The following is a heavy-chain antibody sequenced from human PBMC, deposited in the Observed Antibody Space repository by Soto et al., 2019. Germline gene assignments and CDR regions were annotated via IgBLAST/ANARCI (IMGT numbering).Heavy chain of an antibody. J-gene: IGHJ6*02. Sequence: GGSLRLSCAASGFTFSSYSMNWVRQAPGKGLEWVSSISSSSSYIYYADSVKGRFTISRDNAKNSLYLQMNSLRAEDTAVYYCARGVSVVPAAHYGMDVGGQGTRSPSP. D-gene: IGHD2-2*01. CDR1: GFTFSSYS. V-gene: IGHV3-21*01. CDR2: ISSSSSYI. CDR3: ARGVSVVPAAHYGMDV.